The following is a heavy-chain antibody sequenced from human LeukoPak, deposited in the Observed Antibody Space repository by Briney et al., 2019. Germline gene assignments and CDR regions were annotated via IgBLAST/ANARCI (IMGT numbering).Heavy chain of an antibody. V-gene: IGHV3-48*03. Sequence: GGSLRLPCAASGFTVSSNEMSWVRQAPGQGLEWVSYISSSGSTINHADSVKGRFTITRDNAKNSLSLQMNSLRAEDTALYYCARVGAGSSLGTYYFDYWGQGTLVTVSS. CDR1: GFTVSSNE. CDR2: ISSSGSTI. CDR3: ARVGAGSSLGTYYFDY. D-gene: IGHD3-10*01. J-gene: IGHJ4*02.